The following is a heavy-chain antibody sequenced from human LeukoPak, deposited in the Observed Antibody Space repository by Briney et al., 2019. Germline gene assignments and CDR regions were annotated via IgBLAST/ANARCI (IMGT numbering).Heavy chain of an antibody. V-gene: IGHV1-18*01. CDR2: ISGYNGNT. J-gene: IGHJ4*02. D-gene: IGHD2-2*01. Sequence: GASVKVSCKASGYSFSSSGITWVRQAPGQGLEWMGWISGYNGNTADAQIFQGRVTMTTDTSTSTAYMELRSLRSDDTAMYFCARSGHCSGTSCYGEGIDFWGQGTLVTVSS. CDR1: GYSFSSSG. CDR3: ARSGHCSGTSCYGEGIDF.